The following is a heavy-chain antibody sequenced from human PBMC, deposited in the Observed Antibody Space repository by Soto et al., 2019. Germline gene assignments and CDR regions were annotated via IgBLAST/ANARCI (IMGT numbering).Heavy chain of an antibody. J-gene: IGHJ5*02. D-gene: IGHD2-2*01. CDR3: ARVRQSCRRTSCYLDP. Sequence: SETLSLTCTVSGDSISSSNWWQWVRQSPGKGLEWIGEILHIGTTNYNPSLKSRVAISVDKSKNQLSLKLNSVTAADTAIYYCARVRQSCRRTSCYLDPLGQGTRVTVSS. V-gene: IGHV4-4*02. CDR2: ILHIGTT. CDR1: GDSISSSNW.